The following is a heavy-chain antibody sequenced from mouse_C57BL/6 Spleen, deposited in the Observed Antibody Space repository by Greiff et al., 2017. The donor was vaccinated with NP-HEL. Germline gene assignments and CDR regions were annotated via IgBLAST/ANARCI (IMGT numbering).Heavy chain of an antibody. J-gene: IGHJ2*01. CDR3: ARHTTVVPFDY. D-gene: IGHD1-1*01. V-gene: IGHV5-6*01. Sequence: EVQVVESGGDLVKPGGSLKLSCAASGFTFSSYGMSWVRQTPDKRLEWVATISSGGSYTYYPDSVKGRFTISRDNAKNTLYLQMSSLKYEDTAMYYCARHTTVVPFDYWGQGTTLTVSS. CDR1: GFTFSSYG. CDR2: ISSGGSYT.